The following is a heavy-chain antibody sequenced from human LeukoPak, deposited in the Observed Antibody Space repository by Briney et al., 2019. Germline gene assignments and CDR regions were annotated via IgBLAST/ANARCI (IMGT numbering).Heavy chain of an antibody. D-gene: IGHD6-19*01. CDR3: AKEERQWLVNYFDY. CDR2: IYSGGST. Sequence: GGSLRLSCAASGFTVSSNYMSWVRQAPGKGLEWVSVIYSGGSTYYADSVKGRFSISRDNSKNTLYLQMNSLRAEDTAVYYCAKEERQWLVNYFDYWGQGTLATVSS. J-gene: IGHJ4*02. CDR1: GFTVSSNY. V-gene: IGHV3-66*01.